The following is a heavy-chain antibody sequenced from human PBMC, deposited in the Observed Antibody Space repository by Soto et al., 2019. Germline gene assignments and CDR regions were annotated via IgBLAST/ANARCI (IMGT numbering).Heavy chain of an antibody. J-gene: IGHJ3*02. Sequence: GGSLRLYCAASGFTDSSNYMSWVRQAPGKGLEWVSVIYSGGSTYYADSVKGRFTISRDNSKNTLYLQMNSLRAEDTAVYYCAAQLENDAFDIWGQGTMVTVSS. D-gene: IGHD1-1*01. CDR1: GFTDSSNY. CDR2: IYSGGST. V-gene: IGHV3-66*02. CDR3: AAQLENDAFDI.